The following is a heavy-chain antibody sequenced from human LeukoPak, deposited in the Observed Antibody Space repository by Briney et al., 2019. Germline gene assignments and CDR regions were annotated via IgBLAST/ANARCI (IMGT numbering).Heavy chain of an antibody. CDR3: ARLSSGQNNWFDP. Sequence: PSETLSLTCTVSGGSISSSSYYWGWLRQPPGKGLEWIGSIYYSGSTYYNPSLKSRVTISVDTSKNQFSLKLSSVTAADTAVYYCARLSSGQNNWFDPWGQGTLVTVSS. D-gene: IGHD2/OR15-2a*01. V-gene: IGHV4-39*07. J-gene: IGHJ5*02. CDR2: IYYSGST. CDR1: GGSISSSSYY.